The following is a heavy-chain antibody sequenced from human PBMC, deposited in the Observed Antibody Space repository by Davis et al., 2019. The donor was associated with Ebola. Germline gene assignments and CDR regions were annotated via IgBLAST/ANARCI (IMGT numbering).Heavy chain of an antibody. D-gene: IGHD4-17*01. CDR1: GFTFSNYA. CDR2: ISGSGATT. J-gene: IGHJ4*02. V-gene: IGHV3-23*01. CDR3: ARGVARGDYTH. Sequence: GESLKISCAASGFTFSNYAMSWVRQAPGKGLEWVSGISGSGATTYYTDSVKGRFTISRDNSKNTLYLQMNSLGAEDTAIYYCARGVARGDYTHWGQGTLVTVSS.